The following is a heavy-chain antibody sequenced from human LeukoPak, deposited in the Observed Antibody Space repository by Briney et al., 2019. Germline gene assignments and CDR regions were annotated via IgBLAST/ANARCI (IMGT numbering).Heavy chain of an antibody. CDR2: ISSSSSTI. CDR3: ARIYCTNGVCYPNYYYMDV. J-gene: IGHJ6*03. Sequence: GGSLRLSCAASGFTFSSYSMNWVRQAPGKGLEWVSYISSSSSTIYYADSVKGRFTISRDNAKNSLYLQMNSLRAEDTAVYYCARIYCTNGVCYPNYYYMDVWGKGTTVTVSS. V-gene: IGHV3-48*01. D-gene: IGHD2-8*01. CDR1: GFTFSSYS.